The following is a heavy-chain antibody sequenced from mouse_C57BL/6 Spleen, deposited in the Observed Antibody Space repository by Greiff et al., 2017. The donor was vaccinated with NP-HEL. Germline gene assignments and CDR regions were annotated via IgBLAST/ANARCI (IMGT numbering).Heavy chain of an antibody. D-gene: IGHD1-1*01. Sequence: VQLQQSGTVLARPGASVKMSCKTSGYTFTSYWMHWVKQRPGQGLEWIGAIYPGNSDTSYNQKFKGKAKLTAVTSASTAYMELSSLTNEDSAVYYCTRDYYYGSSYVRAMDYWGQGTSVTVSS. CDR3: TRDYYYGSSYVRAMDY. CDR1: GYTFTSYW. V-gene: IGHV1-5*01. CDR2: IYPGNSDT. J-gene: IGHJ4*01.